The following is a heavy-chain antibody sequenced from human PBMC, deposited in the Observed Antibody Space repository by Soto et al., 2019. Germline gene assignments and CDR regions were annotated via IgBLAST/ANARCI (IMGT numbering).Heavy chain of an antibody. CDR3: ARFLVSTVNVDYAFDI. CDR1: GGTFSSYA. V-gene: IGHV1-69*13. Sequence: SVKVSCKASGGTFSSYAISWVRQAPGQGLEWMGGIIPIFGTANYAQKFQGRVTITADESTSTAYMELSSLRSEDTAVYYCARFLVSTVNVDYAFDIWGQGTMVT. J-gene: IGHJ3*02. D-gene: IGHD4-4*01. CDR2: IIPIFGTA.